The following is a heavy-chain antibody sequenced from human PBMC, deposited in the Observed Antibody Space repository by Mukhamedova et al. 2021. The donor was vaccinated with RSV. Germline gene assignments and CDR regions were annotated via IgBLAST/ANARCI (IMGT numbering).Heavy chain of an antibody. V-gene: IGHV2-5*02. Sequence: GVGWIRQPPGKALEWLALIYWDDDKRYSPSLKSRLTITKDTSKNQVVLTMTNMDPVDTATYFCAHFSPSYYGSGSPDSWGQGTLVT. CDR1: G. CDR3: AHFSPSYYGSGSPDS. D-gene: IGHD3-10*01. CDR2: IYWDDDK. J-gene: IGHJ4*02.